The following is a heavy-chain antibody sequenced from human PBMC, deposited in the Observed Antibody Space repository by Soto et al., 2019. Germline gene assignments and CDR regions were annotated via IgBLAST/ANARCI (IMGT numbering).Heavy chain of an antibody. CDR3: ARGLEYYGMDV. D-gene: IGHD3-3*01. Sequence: ETLSLTCAVSDYSISSGYYWGWIRQPPGKGLEWIGIIYHSGSTYYNPSLRSRVSISLDTSKNQFSLKLSSVTAADTAMYYCARGLEYYGMDVWGQGTTVTVSS. J-gene: IGHJ6*02. CDR1: DYSISSGYY. CDR2: IYHSGST. V-gene: IGHV4-38-2*01.